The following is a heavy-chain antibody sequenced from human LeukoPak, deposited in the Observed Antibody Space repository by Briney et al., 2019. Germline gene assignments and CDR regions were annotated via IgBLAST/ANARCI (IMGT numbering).Heavy chain of an antibody. D-gene: IGHD2-15*01. J-gene: IGHJ4*02. Sequence: ASVKVSCKASGYTFTSYYMHWVRQAPGQGLEWMGIINPSGGSTSYAQKFQGRVTMTRDMSTSTAYMELSRLRSDDTAVYYCARDRCSGGSCSNYFDYWGQGTLVTVSS. CDR2: INPSGGST. CDR3: ARDRCSGGSCSNYFDY. V-gene: IGHV1-46*01. CDR1: GYTFTSYY.